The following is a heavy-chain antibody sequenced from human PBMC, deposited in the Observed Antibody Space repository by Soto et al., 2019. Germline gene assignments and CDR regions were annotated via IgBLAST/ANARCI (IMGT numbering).Heavy chain of an antibody. V-gene: IGHV3-23*01. CDR1: GYTFLNYA. CDR3: AKTTGYSTGGADY. J-gene: IGHJ4*02. CDR2: SGYGGGAT. D-gene: IGHD6-19*01. Sequence: GGSLRLSCAASGYTFLNYAMYWVRQAPGKGLEWVSGSGYGGGATYYADFVKGRFTISRDSSKNTLYLQMNSLRVEDTAIYYCAKTTGYSTGGADYWGQGTLVTVS.